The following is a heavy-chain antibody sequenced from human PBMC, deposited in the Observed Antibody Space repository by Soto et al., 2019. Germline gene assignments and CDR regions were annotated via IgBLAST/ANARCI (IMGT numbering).Heavy chain of an antibody. V-gene: IGHV3-23*01. CDR1: GFTFSSYA. CDR3: AKDLGYCSGTSCLFDY. Sequence: PGGSLRLSCAASGFTFSSYAMSWVRQAPGKGLEWVSGISGSGGSTYYADSVKGRFTISRDNSKNTLYLQMNSLRAEDTAVYYCAKDLGYCSGTSCLFDYWGQGTLVTVSS. CDR2: ISGSGGST. D-gene: IGHD2-2*01. J-gene: IGHJ4*02.